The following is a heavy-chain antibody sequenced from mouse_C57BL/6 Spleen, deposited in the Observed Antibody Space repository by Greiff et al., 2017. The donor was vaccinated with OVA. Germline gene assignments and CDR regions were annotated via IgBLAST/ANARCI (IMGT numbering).Heavy chain of an antibody. J-gene: IGHJ1*03. CDR1: GFSLTSYG. Sequence: VKLVESGPGLVQPSQSLSITCTVSGFSLTSYGVHWVRQSPGKGLEWLGVIWSGGSTDYNAAFISRLSISKDNSKSQVFFKMNSLQADDTAIYYCARMHSDWYFDVWGTGTTVTVSS. CDR2: IWSGGST. CDR3: ARMHSDWYFDV. V-gene: IGHV2-2*01.